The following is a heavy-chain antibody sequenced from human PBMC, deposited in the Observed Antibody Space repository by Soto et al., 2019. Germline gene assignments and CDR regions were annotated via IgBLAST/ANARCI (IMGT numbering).Heavy chain of an antibody. CDR2: INHSGST. D-gene: IGHD6-6*01. Sequence: SETLSLTCAVYGGAFSGYYWSWIRQPPGKGLEWIGEINHSGSTNYNPSLKSRVTISVDTSKNQFSLKLSSVTAADTAVYYCARSAEQLVQGDAFDIWGQGTMVTVSS. CDR1: GGAFSGYY. J-gene: IGHJ3*02. CDR3: ARSAEQLVQGDAFDI. V-gene: IGHV4-34*01.